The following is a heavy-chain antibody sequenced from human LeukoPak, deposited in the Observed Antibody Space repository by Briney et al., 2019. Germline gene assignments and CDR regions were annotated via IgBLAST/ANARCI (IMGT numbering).Heavy chain of an antibody. Sequence: SGGSLRLSCGASGFHFSSKAMRWVPQAPGRGVEWVSVITGKDASTSYTDSVKGRFTSSRDNSKNTLSLQMNSLRAEDTAVYYCAKDAVAPGSGGDYFDYWGQGTLVTVSS. CDR2: ITGKDAST. V-gene: IGHV3-23*01. CDR3: AKDAVAPGSGGDYFDY. CDR1: GFHFSSKA. D-gene: IGHD3-10*01. J-gene: IGHJ4*02.